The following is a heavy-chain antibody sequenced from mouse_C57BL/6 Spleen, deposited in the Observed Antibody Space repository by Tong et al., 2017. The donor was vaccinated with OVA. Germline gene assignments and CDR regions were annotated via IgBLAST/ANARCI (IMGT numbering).Heavy chain of an antibody. J-gene: IGHJ4*01. V-gene: IGHV1-39*01. CDR3: GRGAMDY. CDR2: IDPYYGGT. CDR1: GYSFTGYN. Sequence: EVQLQESGPELEKPGASVKISCKASGYSFTGYNMNWVKQSNGKSLEWIGNIDPYYGGTSYNQKFKGKAKLTAVTSASTAYMELSSLTSEDSAVYYCGRGAMDYWGQGTSVTVSS.